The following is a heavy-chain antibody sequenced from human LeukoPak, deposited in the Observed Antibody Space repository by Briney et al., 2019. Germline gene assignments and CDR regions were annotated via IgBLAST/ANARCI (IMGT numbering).Heavy chain of an antibody. Sequence: KTSETLSLTCTVSGGSISSSSYYWGWIRQPPGKGLEWIGSIYYSGSTYYNPSLKSRVTISVDTSKNQFSLKLSSVTTADTAVYYCARHVRLKIMDVWGKGTTVTISS. CDR2: IYYSGST. CDR1: GGSISSSSYY. CDR3: ARHVRLKIMDV. D-gene: IGHD2-21*02. V-gene: IGHV4-39*01. J-gene: IGHJ6*04.